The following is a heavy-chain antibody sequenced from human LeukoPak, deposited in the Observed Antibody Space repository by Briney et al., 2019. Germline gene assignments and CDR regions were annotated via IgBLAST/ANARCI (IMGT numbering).Heavy chain of an antibody. Sequence: GGSLRLSCAASGFIFRTYNMNWVRQAPGQGLEWVSYISDSNSTVYYADSVKGRFTISRDNAKNSLYLHMNSLRAEDTAVYYCARDRPIVAPTALDYWGQGTLVTVSS. CDR1: GFIFRTYN. V-gene: IGHV3-48*01. J-gene: IGHJ4*02. CDR3: ARDRPIVAPTALDY. CDR2: ISDSNSTV. D-gene: IGHD2-2*01.